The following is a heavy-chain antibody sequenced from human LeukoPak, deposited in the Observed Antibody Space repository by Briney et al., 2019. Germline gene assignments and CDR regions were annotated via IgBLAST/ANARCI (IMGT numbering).Heavy chain of an antibody. V-gene: IGHV4-59*12. CDR1: GGSISSYY. CDR3: ARGRFLEWLFAADAFDI. CDR2: IYYSGST. J-gene: IGHJ3*02. D-gene: IGHD3-3*01. Sequence: PSETLSLTCTVSGGSISSYYWSWIRQPPGKGLEWIGYIYYSGSTNYNPSLKSRVTISVDTSKNQFSLKLSSVTAADTAVYYCARGRFLEWLFAADAFDIWGQGTMVTVSS.